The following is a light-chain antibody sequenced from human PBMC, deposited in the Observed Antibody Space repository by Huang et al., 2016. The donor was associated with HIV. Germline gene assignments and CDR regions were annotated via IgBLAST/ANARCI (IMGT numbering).Light chain of an antibody. CDR2: DAS. CDR1: QSVSSY. J-gene: IGKJ5*01. V-gene: IGKV3-11*01. CDR3: QQRTNWPIT. Sequence: EIVLTQSPATLSLSPGERATLSCRASQSVSSYFAWYQQKPGQAPRLFIYDASNRAPGIPARFSGSGSGTDFTLTISSLEPEDFAVYYCQQRTNWPITFGQGTRLEIK.